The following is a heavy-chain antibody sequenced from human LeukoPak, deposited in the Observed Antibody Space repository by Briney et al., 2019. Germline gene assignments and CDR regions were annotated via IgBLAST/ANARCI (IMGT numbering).Heavy chain of an antibody. Sequence: GGSLRLSCAASGFTFSSYAMSWVRQAPGKGLEWVSAISGSGGSIYYADSVKGRFTISSDNSKNTLDLQMNSLRAEDTAVYYCAKDRTTDEIDYWGQGTLVTVSS. CDR2: ISGSGGSI. J-gene: IGHJ4*02. D-gene: IGHD4-17*01. CDR1: GFTFSSYA. CDR3: AKDRTTDEIDY. V-gene: IGHV3-23*01.